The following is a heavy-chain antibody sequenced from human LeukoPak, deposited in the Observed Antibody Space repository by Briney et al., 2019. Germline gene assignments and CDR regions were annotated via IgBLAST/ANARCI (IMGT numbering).Heavy chain of an antibody. J-gene: IGHJ5*02. V-gene: IGHV3-73*01. D-gene: IGHD2-15*01. CDR2: IRSKANTYAT. CDR1: GFTFSGSA. CDR3: ARATQYCSGGSCYDTWFDP. Sequence: PGGSLRLSCAASGFTFSGSALHWVRQASGKGLEWVGRIRSKANTYATSYAASVKGRFTISRDDSKNTAYLQMNSLRAEDTAVYYCARATQYCSGGSCYDTWFDPWGQGTLVTVSS.